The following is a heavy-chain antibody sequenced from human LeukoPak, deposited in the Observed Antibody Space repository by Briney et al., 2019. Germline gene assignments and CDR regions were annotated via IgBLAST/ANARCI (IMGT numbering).Heavy chain of an antibody. J-gene: IGHJ6*02. CDR3: ARTGALIAAAGGGMDV. CDR1: GYTFTSYY. Sequence: ASVKVSCKASGYTFTSYYMHWVRQAPGQGLEWMGIINPSGGSTSYAQKFQGRVTMTRDTSTSTVYMELSSLRSEDTAGYYCARTGALIAAAGGGMDVWGQGTTVTVSS. D-gene: IGHD6-13*01. V-gene: IGHV1-46*01. CDR2: INPSGGST.